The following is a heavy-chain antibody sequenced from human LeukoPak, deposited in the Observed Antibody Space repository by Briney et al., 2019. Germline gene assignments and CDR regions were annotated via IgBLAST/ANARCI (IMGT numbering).Heavy chain of an antibody. CDR3: ARTSSTVTTTPDY. V-gene: IGHV3-48*01. J-gene: IGHJ4*02. CDR2: ISSSSSTI. Sequence: GGSLRLSCAASGFTFSSYSMNWVRQAPGKGLEWVSYISSSSSTIYYADPVKGRFTISRDNAKNSLYLQMNSLRAEDTAVYYCARTSSTVTTTPDYWGQGTLVTVSS. D-gene: IGHD4-17*01. CDR1: GFTFSSYS.